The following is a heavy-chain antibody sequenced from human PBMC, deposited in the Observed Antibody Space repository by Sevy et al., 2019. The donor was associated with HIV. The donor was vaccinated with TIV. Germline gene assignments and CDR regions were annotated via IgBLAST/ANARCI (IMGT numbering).Heavy chain of an antibody. Sequence: GGSLRLSCAASGFIFNSYVMNWVRQAPGKGLEWVSSISDHGGSTDYADSVKGRFTISRDNSRNMLDLEMNSLRDDDTALYYCAGGFWSGFDYWGQGILVTVSS. J-gene: IGHJ4*02. CDR2: ISDHGGST. CDR1: GFIFNSYV. D-gene: IGHD3-3*01. CDR3: AGGFWSGFDY. V-gene: IGHV3-23*01.